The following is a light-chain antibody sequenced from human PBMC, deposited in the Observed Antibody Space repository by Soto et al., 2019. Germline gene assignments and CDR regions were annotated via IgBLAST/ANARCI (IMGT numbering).Light chain of an antibody. Sequence: IPLSQPPSSLSASLGDRVTITCRASQGISTLLAWYQQKPGKAPKLLIYTASTLQSGVPSRFSGSGSGTDFTLTISSLQPDDFATYYCQQHESYPWTFGQGTKVDIK. J-gene: IGKJ1*01. CDR2: TAS. CDR1: QGISTL. V-gene: IGKV1-9*01. CDR3: QQHESYPWT.